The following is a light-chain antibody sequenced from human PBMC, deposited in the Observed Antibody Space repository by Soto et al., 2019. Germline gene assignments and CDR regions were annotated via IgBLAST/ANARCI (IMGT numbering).Light chain of an antibody. Sequence: QSALTQPASVSGSPGQSITLSCTGTSSDVGGYNYVSWYQHHPGKAPKIMIYDVSNRPSGVSDRFSGSKSGNTAALTVSGLQAEDEADYYCSLYTSTSTLVFGGGTKLTVL. CDR2: DVS. V-gene: IGLV2-14*03. CDR1: SSDVGGYNY. CDR3: SLYTSTSTLV. J-gene: IGLJ2*01.